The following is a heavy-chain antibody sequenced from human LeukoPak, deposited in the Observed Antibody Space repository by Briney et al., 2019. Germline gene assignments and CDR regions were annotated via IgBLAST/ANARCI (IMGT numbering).Heavy chain of an antibody. D-gene: IGHD3-22*01. Sequence: SGPTLVKPTQTFTLTCSISGSAVSSREVGVGWIRQPPGKALEWLAAIYWDDDKRYSPSLESRLSITKDTSKDQVVLTVTNIAPVDTAKYYCAHIPKRPAHFSYYDIWGQGTLVTVSS. CDR1: GSAVSSREVG. V-gene: IGHV2-5*02. CDR2: IYWDDDK. CDR3: AHIPKRPAHFSYYDI. J-gene: IGHJ4*02.